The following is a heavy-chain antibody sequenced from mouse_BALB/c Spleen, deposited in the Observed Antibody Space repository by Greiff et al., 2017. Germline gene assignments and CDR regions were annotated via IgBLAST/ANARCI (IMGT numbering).Heavy chain of an antibody. V-gene: IGHV1-4*02. J-gene: IGHJ3*01. CDR3: ARDPGSKGAWFAY. CDR2: INPSSGYT. CDR1: GYAFSSYW. Sequence: VQLQQSGAELVRPGSSVKISCKASGYAFSSYWMNWVKQRPGQGLEWIGYINPSSGYTEYNQKFKDKTTLTADKSSSTAYMQLSSLTSEDSAVYYCARDPGSKGAWFAYWGQGTLVTVSA. D-gene: IGHD1-1*01.